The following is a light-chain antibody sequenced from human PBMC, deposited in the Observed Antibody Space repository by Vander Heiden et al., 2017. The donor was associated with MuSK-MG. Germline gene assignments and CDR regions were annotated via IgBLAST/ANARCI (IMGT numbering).Light chain of an antibody. Sequence: DIQMTQSPSSLSASVGDRVTITCRASQSISGNLNWYQQKPGKAPNVLIHTTSSLQSGVPSRFSGSGSGTDFTLTINRLQPEDSGTYYCQQTDSPFITFGGGTKVEIK. CDR1: QSISGN. J-gene: IGKJ4*01. CDR2: TTS. V-gene: IGKV1-39*01. CDR3: QQTDSPFIT.